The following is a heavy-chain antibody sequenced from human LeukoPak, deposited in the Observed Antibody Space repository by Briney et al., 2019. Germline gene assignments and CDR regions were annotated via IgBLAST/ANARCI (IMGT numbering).Heavy chain of an antibody. CDR3: ARGRLDLIYGFDV. J-gene: IGHJ6*02. CDR1: GGTFSSYA. V-gene: IGHV1-69*13. CDR2: IIPIFGTA. Sequence: GASVKVSCKASGGTFSSYAISWVRQAPGQGLEWMGGIIPIFGTANYAQKFQGRVTITADESTSTAYMELSRLRSEDTAVYFCARGRLDLIYGFDVWGQGTTVTVSS. D-gene: IGHD3/OR15-3a*01.